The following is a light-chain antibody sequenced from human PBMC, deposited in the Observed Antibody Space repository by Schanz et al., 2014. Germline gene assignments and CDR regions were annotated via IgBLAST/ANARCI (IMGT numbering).Light chain of an antibody. V-gene: IGLV2-14*01. Sequence: QSALTQPRSVSGSPGQSVTISCTGTSSDVGGYNSVSWYQQHPGKAPKLMIYDVSNRPSGVSNRFSGSKSGNTASLTISGLQAEDEADYYCSSYTSSSTPVIFGGGTKLTVL. CDR3: SSYTSSSTPVI. CDR1: SSDVGGYNS. CDR2: DVS. J-gene: IGLJ2*01.